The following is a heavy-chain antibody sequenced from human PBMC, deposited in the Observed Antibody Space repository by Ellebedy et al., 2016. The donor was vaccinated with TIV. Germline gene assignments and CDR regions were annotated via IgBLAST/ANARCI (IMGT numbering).Heavy chain of an antibody. V-gene: IGHV3-49*03. CDR3: TRVPLDDIRAVVPATPFDY. CDR2: IRSKAYGWTP. Sequence: GESLKISCTASGFTFGDHAMSWFRQAPGKGLEWVGFIRSKAYGWTPEYAASVKGRFTISRHDSKSIAYLQRNSRKAEDTAVYYCTRVPLDDIRAVVPATPFDYWGQGTLVTVSS. J-gene: IGHJ4*02. D-gene: IGHD2-15*01. CDR1: GFTFGDHA.